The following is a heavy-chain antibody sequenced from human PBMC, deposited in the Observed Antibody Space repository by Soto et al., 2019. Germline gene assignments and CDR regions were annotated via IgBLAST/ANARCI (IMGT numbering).Heavy chain of an antibody. Sequence: VGSLRLSCPASGFTCSNHAMNWVRQAPGKGLEWVSGITGSGGTTFYADSVKGRFTISRDNSRNTVYLQMNSVRADDTGVYYCAKEYTSTSKASFDYWGQGALVPVSS. CDR3: AKEYTSTSKASFDY. J-gene: IGHJ4*02. CDR2: ITGSGGTT. V-gene: IGHV3-23*01. CDR1: GFTCSNHA. D-gene: IGHD1-26*01.